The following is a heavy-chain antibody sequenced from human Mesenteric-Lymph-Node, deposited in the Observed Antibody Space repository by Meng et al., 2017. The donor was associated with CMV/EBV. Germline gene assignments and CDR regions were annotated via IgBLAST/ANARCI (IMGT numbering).Heavy chain of an antibody. V-gene: IGHV3-11*04. J-gene: IGHJ3*02. CDR3: ARDWDLGAFDI. CDR1: GFIFSDFH. D-gene: IGHD7-27*01. CDR2: ISGSGNTI. Sequence: GESLKISCAASGFIFSDFHMTWIRQAPGKGLEWVSYISGSGNTIYYADSMKGRFTISRDNAKNSLYLQMNSLRVEDTAVYYCARDWDLGAFDIWGQGTMVTVSS.